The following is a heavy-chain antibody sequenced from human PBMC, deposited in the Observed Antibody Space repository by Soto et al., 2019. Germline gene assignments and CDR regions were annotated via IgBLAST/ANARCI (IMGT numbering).Heavy chain of an antibody. V-gene: IGHV3-64D*06. J-gene: IGHJ5*02. D-gene: IGHD6-13*01. CDR3: VKDLGGDSSSPVLLDP. CDR2: ISSNGGST. CDR1: GFTFSSYA. Sequence: PGGSLRLSCSASGFTFSSYAMHWVRQAPGKGLEYVSAISSNGGSTYYADSVKGRFTISRDNSKNTLYLQMSSLRAEDTAVYYCVKDLGGDSSSPVLLDPWGQGTLVTVSS.